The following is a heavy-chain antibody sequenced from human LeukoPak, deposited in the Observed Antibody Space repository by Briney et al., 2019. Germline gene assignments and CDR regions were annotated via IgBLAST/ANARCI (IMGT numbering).Heavy chain of an antibody. CDR1: GFSFSTYW. CDR2: IKQDGSDI. CDR3: TRGGRLHPQSPY. D-gene: IGHD3-16*01. Sequence: GGSLRLSCAASGFSFSTYWMSWVRQAPGNGLERVANIKQDGSDIYYVDSVKGRSIISRDNAKNSLYLQMSSLRAEDTAVYYCTRGGRLHPQSPYWGQGTLVTVSS. J-gene: IGHJ4*02. V-gene: IGHV3-7*01.